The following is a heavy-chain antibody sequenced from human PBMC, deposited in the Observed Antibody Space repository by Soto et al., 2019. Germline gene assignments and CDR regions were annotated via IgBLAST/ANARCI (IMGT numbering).Heavy chain of an antibody. J-gene: IGHJ1*01. CDR1: GFTFSSYA. V-gene: IGHV3-30-3*01. CDR3: ARDGSSGEYFQH. Sequence: GGSLRLSCAASGFTFSSYAMHWVRQAPGKGLEWVAVISYDGSNKYYADSVKGRFTISRDNSKNTLYLQMNSLRAEDTAVYYCARDGSSGEYFQHWGQGTLVTVSS. CDR2: ISYDGSNK. D-gene: IGHD6-13*01.